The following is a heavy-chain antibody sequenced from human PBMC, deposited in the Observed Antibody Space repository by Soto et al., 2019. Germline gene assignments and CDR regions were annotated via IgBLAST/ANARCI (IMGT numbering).Heavy chain of an antibody. Sequence: GGSLRLSCAASGFTFSSYGMHWVRQAPGKGLEWVAVISYDGSNKYYADSVKGRFTISRDNSKNTLYLQMNSLRAEDTAVYYCAKGDNRLGIVATPIDYWGQGTLVNVSS. D-gene: IGHD5-12*01. CDR2: ISYDGSNK. V-gene: IGHV3-30*18. J-gene: IGHJ4*02. CDR1: GFTFSSYG. CDR3: AKGDNRLGIVATPIDY.